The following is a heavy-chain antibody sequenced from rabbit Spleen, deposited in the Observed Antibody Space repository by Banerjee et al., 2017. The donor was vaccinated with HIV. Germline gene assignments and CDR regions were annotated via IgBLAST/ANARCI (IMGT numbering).Heavy chain of an antibody. CDR3: ARDTSSSFSSYGMDL. J-gene: IGHJ6*01. Sequence: QEQLVESGGGLVKPGASLTLTCTASGVSFSGSSYMCWVRQAPGKGLEWIACIELGGSGLTYFASWAKGRFTISKTSSTTVTLHMTSLTAADTATYFCARDTSSSFSSYGMDLWVPSTLVTVS. V-gene: IGHV1S45*01. CDR1: GVSFSGSSY. D-gene: IGHD1-1*01. CDR2: IELGGSGLT.